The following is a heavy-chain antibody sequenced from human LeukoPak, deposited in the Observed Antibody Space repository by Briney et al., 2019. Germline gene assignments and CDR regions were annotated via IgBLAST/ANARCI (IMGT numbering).Heavy chain of an antibody. CDR3: AKGVVVAPDVTYFDY. CDR2: IKNKPDGGTT. J-gene: IGHJ4*02. Sequence: GGSLRLSCAASGFTFSHAWMSWVRQAPGKGLEWVGRIKNKPDGGTTDYAAPVQGRFTISRDDSKNTLSLQMNSLRAEDTAVYYCAKGVVVAPDVTYFDYWGQGTLVTVSS. D-gene: IGHD2-2*01. CDR1: GFTFSHAW. V-gene: IGHV3-15*01.